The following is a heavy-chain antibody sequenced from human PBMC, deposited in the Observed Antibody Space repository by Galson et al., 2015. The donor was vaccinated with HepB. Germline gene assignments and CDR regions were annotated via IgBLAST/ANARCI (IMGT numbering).Heavy chain of an antibody. D-gene: IGHD3-22*01. CDR2: ISYDGSNK. V-gene: IGHV3-30*04. CDR3: AKGSAGVVVTDNFDY. Sequence: SLRLSCAASGFTFSSYAMHWVRQAPGKGLEWVAVISYDGSNKYYADSVKGRFTIYRDNSKDTLYLQMNSLRAEDTAVYYCAKGSAGVVVTDNFDYWGQGTLVTVAA. CDR1: GFTFSSYA. J-gene: IGHJ4*02.